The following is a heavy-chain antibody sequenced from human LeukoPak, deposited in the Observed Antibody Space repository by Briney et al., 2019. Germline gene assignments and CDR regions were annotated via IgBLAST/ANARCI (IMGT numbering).Heavy chain of an antibody. CDR3: ARGRRQWRFDY. J-gene: IGHJ4*02. D-gene: IGHD6-19*01. CDR1: GGSVSSGIYY. CDR2: INHSGST. Sequence: PSETLSLTCTVSGGSVSSGIYYWSWIRQPPGKGLEWIGEINHSGSTNYNPSLKSRVTISVDTSKNQFSLKLSSVTAADTAVYYCARGRRQWRFDYWGQGTLVTVSS. V-gene: IGHV4-61*01.